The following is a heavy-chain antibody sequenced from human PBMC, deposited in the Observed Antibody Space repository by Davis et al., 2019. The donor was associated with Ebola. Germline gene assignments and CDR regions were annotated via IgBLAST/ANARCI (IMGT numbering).Heavy chain of an antibody. Sequence: GESLKISCTASGFSFSSYWMTWVRQAPGEGLEWLASIKQDGSEKYNVDSVKGRFTISRDNAKNSLYLQMNSLRTEDTAVYFCARSYNSSGYYYHFDYWGQGSLVTVSS. CDR1: GFSFSSYW. V-gene: IGHV3-7*01. CDR3: ARSYNSSGYYYHFDY. J-gene: IGHJ4*02. CDR2: IKQDGSEK. D-gene: IGHD3-22*01.